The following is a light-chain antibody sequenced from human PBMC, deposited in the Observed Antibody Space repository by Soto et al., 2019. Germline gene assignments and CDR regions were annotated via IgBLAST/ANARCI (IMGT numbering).Light chain of an antibody. J-gene: IGKJ1*01. CDR3: QQSYSSLWT. Sequence: IQMTQSPSSLSASVGDRVTITCRASQSISSYLNWYQQKPGKAPKLLIYAASSLQSGVPSRFSGSGSGTDFTLTISRLQREDFATYYCQQSYSSLWTFGQGTKV. CDR2: AAS. CDR1: QSISSY. V-gene: IGKV1-39*01.